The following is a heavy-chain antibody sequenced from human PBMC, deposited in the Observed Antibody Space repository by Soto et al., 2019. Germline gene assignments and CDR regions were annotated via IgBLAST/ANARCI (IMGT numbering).Heavy chain of an antibody. CDR3: ARAGYGGNSLDY. Sequence: SETLSLTCAVSGGSIISTNWWSWVRQPPGKGLEWIGEIHHSGSTNYNPSLKSRVTISVDRSKNQFSLKLSSVTAADTAVYYCARAGYGGNSLDYWGQGTLVTVSS. J-gene: IGHJ4*02. V-gene: IGHV4-4*02. CDR2: IHHSGST. CDR1: GGSIISTNW. D-gene: IGHD4-17*01.